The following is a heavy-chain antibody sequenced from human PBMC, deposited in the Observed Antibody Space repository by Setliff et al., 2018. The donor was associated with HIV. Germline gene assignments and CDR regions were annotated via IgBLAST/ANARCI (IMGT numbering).Heavy chain of an antibody. CDR2: LYYSGEI. CDR3: VRHVDSDASGHPDWFDP. CDR1: GGSVNSRNYF. Sequence: SETLSLTCTVSGGSVNSRNYFWGWIRQPPGKGLEWIGTLYYSGEIRYNPSLKSRVTISVDTSKNQFSLNLNSVTAADTAVYYCVRHVDSDASGHPDWFDPWGQGTLVTVSS. J-gene: IGHJ5*02. D-gene: IGHD3-22*01. V-gene: IGHV4-39*01.